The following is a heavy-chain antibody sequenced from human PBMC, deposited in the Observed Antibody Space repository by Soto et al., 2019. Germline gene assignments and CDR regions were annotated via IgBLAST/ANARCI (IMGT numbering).Heavy chain of an antibody. CDR1: GGTFSSYA. D-gene: IGHD2-2*01. J-gene: IGHJ6*02. V-gene: IGHV1-69*13. CDR2: IIPIFGTA. Sequence: ASVKVSCTASGGTFSSYAISWVRQAPGQGLEWMGGIIPIFGTANYAQKFQGRVTITADESTSTAYMELSSLRSEDTAVYYCARVNSSSTSCWAEVNMLYYYYGMDVWGQGTTVTVSS. CDR3: ARVNSSSTSCWAEVNMLYYYYGMDV.